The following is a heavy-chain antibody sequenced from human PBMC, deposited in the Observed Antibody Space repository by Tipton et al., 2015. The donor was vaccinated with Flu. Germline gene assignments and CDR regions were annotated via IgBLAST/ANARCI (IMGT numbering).Heavy chain of an antibody. CDR3: ARRDFSNYVSEPKNWFDF. V-gene: IGHV4-34*01. CDR1: GGSFSGYY. CDR2: INHSGST. Sequence: TLSLTCSVYGGSFSGYYWTWIRQPPGKGLEWIGEINHSGSTHYSSSLKSRVTMSVDSSKNQFSLHLSSVTAADTAVYYCARRDFSNYVSEPKNWFDFWGQGTLVTVSS. D-gene: IGHD4-11*01. J-gene: IGHJ5*01.